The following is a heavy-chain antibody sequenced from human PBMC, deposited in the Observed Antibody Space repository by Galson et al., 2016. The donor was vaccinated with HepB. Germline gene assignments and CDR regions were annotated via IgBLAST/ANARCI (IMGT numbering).Heavy chain of an antibody. CDR1: GFTFSDYA. CDR3: AKGVAGKGFDY. V-gene: IGHV3-23*01. Sequence: SLRLSCAASGFTFSDYAMNWVRQAPGKGLEWVSVISGSGGATYYADSVKGRFTISRDNSKNTLYLQMNSLRAEDTAVYYCAKGVAGKGFDYWGQGTLVTVSS. CDR2: ISGSGGAT. J-gene: IGHJ4*02. D-gene: IGHD6-19*01.